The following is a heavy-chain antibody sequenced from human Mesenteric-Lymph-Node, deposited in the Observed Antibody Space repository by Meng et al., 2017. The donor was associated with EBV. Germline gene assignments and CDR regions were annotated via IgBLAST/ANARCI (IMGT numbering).Heavy chain of an antibody. CDR3: ARDHSGSYVDY. CDR1: GYTFTSYG. Sequence: QVQVGQSGADMNKPGASVKVSCKASGYTFTSYGISWVRQAPGQGLEWMGWISPYNGNTNYAQKFQGRVSMTTDTSTSTADMELRSLRSDDTAVYYCARDHSGSYVDYWGQGTLVTVSS. J-gene: IGHJ4*02. CDR2: ISPYNGNT. D-gene: IGHD1-26*01. V-gene: IGHV1-18*04.